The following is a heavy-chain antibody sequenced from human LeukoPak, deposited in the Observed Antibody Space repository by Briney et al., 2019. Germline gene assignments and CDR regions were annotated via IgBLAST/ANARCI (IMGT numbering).Heavy chain of an antibody. D-gene: IGHD1-26*01. Sequence: KPSETLSLTCTVSGGSVSSGSYYWSWIRQPPGKGLEWIGYIYYSGSTNYNPSLKSRVTISVDTSKNQFSLKLSSVTAADTAVYYCAREVGGSYDYFDYWGQGTLVTVSS. CDR1: GGSVSSGSYY. CDR3: AREVGGSYDYFDY. J-gene: IGHJ4*02. V-gene: IGHV4-61*01. CDR2: IYYSGST.